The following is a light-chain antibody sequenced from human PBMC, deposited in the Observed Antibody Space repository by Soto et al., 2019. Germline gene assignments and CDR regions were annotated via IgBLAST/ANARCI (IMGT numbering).Light chain of an antibody. Sequence: QSSVSASGADRVTITCRASQGISPWLAWYQQKPGKAPKLLIYGASSLQSGVPSRFSGSGSGTDFTLTISNLQPEDFATYYCQQANSFPISFGQGTRLEI. V-gene: IGKV1D-12*01. J-gene: IGKJ5*01. CDR1: QGISPW. CDR3: QQANSFPIS. CDR2: GAS.